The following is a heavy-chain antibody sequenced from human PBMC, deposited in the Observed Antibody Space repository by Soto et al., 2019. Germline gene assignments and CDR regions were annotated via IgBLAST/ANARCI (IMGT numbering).Heavy chain of an antibody. J-gene: IGHJ4*02. CDR1: GGSISSSSYY. CDR2: IYYSGST. CDR3: ATGRGYSYAFDY. D-gene: IGHD5-18*01. V-gene: IGHV4-39*07. Sequence: SETLSLTCTVSGGSISSSSYYWGWIRQPPGKGLEWIGSIYYSGSTYYNPSLKSRVTISVDTSKNQFSLKLSSVTAADTAVYYCATGRGYSYAFDYWGQGTLVTVSS.